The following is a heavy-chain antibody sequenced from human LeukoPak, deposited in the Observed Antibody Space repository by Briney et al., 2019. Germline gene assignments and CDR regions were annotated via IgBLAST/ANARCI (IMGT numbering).Heavy chain of an antibody. CDR1: GYTFTSYG. CDR2: ISAYNGNT. Sequence: ASVKVSCKASGYTFTSYGISWVRQAPGQGLEWMGWISAYNGNTNYAQKLQGRVTMTTYTSTSTAYMELRSLRSDDTAVYYCARDLMVRGVIITGPGWFDPWGQGTLVTVSS. CDR3: ARDLMVRGVIITGPGWFDP. J-gene: IGHJ5*02. D-gene: IGHD3-10*01. V-gene: IGHV1-18*01.